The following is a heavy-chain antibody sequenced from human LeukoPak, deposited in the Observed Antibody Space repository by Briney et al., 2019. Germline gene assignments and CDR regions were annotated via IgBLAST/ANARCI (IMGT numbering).Heavy chain of an antibody. D-gene: IGHD3-3*01. CDR2: IYYSGST. Sequence: SETLSLTCTVSGGSISSSSYYWGWIRQPPGKGLEWIGSIYYSGSTYYNPSLKSRVTISVDTSKNQFSLKLSSVTAAGTAVYYCARRPLWSGYHDYWGQGTLVTVSS. V-gene: IGHV4-39*01. CDR1: GGSISSSSYY. CDR3: ARRPLWSGYHDY. J-gene: IGHJ4*02.